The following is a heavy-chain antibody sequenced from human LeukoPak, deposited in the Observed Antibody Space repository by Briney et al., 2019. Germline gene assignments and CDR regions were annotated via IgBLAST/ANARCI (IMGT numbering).Heavy chain of an antibody. V-gene: IGHV3-7*01. CDR3: ARVRFLQQLGYYFDY. CDR2: IKHDGSEK. J-gene: IGHJ4*02. Sequence: PGGSLRLSCAASGFTFSIYWMSWVRQAPGKGLEWVANIKHDGSEKYYVDSVKGRFTISRDNAKKSLYLQMNSLRAEDTAVYFCARVRFLQQLGYYFDYWGQGTLVTVSS. D-gene: IGHD6-13*01. CDR1: GFTFSIYW.